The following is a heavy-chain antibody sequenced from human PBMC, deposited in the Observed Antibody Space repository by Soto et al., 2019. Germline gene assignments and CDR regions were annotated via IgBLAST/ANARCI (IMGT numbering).Heavy chain of an antibody. V-gene: IGHV4-34*01. Sequence: SETLSLTCAVYGGSFSGYYWSWIRQPPGKGLEWIGEINHSGSTNYNPSLKSRVTISVDTSKNQFSLKLSSVTAADTAVYYCARGLLVRKGYYHGMDVWGQGTTVTVSS. CDR3: ARGLLVRKGYYHGMDV. CDR2: INHSGST. D-gene: IGHD2-8*02. J-gene: IGHJ6*02. CDR1: GGSFSGYY.